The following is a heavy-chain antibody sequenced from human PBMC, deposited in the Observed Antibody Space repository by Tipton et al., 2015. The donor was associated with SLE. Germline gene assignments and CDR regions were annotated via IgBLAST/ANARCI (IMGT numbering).Heavy chain of an antibody. J-gene: IGHJ4*02. CDR2: IGNAGDT. CDR1: GFTFSSYD. V-gene: IGHV3-13*01. CDR3: AKDANIAPLYYFDY. D-gene: IGHD2/OR15-2a*01. Sequence: SLRLSCAASGFTFSSYDMHWVRQATGKGLEWVSAIGNAGDTYYPGSVKGRFTISRDNSKNTLYLQMNSLRAEDSAVYYCAKDANIAPLYYFDYWGQGTLVTVSS.